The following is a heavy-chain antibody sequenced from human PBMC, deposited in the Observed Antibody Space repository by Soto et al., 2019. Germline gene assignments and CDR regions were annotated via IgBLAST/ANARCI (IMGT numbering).Heavy chain of an antibody. CDR3: VRGPYNYNSRYFDY. CDR1: GGSFSGYF. J-gene: IGHJ4*02. Sequence: SETLSLTCTASGGSFSGYFWTWIRQPPGKGLEWLAEINHSGITNYNPSVESRVSMSVDTSKNQFSLRLYSVTAADTAVYYCVRGPYNYNSRYFDYWGQGTLVTVSS. CDR2: INHSGIT. D-gene: IGHD1-1*01. V-gene: IGHV4-34*01.